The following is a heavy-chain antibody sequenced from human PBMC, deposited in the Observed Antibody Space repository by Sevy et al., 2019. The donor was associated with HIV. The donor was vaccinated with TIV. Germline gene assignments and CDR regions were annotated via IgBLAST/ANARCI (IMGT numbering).Heavy chain of an antibody. D-gene: IGHD3-10*02. CDR1: GFNFNIYS. V-gene: IGHV3-23*01. CDR2: LSFGCGKI. J-gene: IGHJ4*02. Sequence: GGFLRLSCVASGFNFNIYSFSWVRQTPGKGLEWVSTLSFGCGKINYADSVQGRFTISRDDSKNTLYLEMNSLRVEDMAIYYCAREGCSKPHDYWGQGTLVTVSS. CDR3: AREGCSKPHDY.